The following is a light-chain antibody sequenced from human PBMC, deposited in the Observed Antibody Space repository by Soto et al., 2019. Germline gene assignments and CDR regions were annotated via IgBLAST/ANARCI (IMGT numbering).Light chain of an antibody. Sequence: QSALTQPPSASGSPGQSVTISCTGTSSDVGGYNYVSRHQQHPGKAPKVMIYEVTKRPPGVPDRFSGSKSGNTASLTVSGLQAEDEADYYCSSFAGGGNPVLLGGGTKLTVL. CDR3: SSFAGGGNPVL. J-gene: IGLJ2*01. CDR1: SSDVGGYNY. V-gene: IGLV2-8*01. CDR2: EVT.